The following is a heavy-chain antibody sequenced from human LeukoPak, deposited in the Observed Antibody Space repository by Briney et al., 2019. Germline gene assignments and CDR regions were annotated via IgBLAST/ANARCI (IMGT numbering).Heavy chain of an antibody. CDR1: GYTFTSCY. D-gene: IGHD5-12*01. J-gene: IGHJ4*02. V-gene: IGHV1-46*01. CDR3: ARGRGGYDFDY. CDR2: INPSGGST. Sequence: ASVTVSCKASGYTFTSCYMHWVRQATGQGLEWMGIINPSGGSTSYAQKFQGRVTMTRDTSTSTVYMELSSLRSEDTAVYYCARGRGGYDFDYWGQGTLVTVSS.